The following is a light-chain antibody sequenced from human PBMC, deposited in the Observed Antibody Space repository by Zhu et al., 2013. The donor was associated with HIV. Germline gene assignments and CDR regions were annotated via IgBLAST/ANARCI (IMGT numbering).Light chain of an antibody. CDR2: DAS. CDR1: QSVSSY. V-gene: IGKV3-11*01. J-gene: IGKJ3*01. CDR3: QQRSSWPRT. Sequence: EIVLTQSPATLSLSPGERATLSCRASQSVSSYLAWYQQKPGQAPRLLIYDASNRATGIPARFSGSGSGTDFTLTIGSLEPEDFAVYYCQQRSSWPRTFGLGPSGYQT.